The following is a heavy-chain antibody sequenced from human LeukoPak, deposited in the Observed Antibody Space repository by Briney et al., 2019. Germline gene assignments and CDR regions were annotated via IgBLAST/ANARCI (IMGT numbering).Heavy chain of an antibody. D-gene: IGHD4-23*01. Sequence: PGGSLRLSCAASGFTFSTYWMHWVRQAPGKGLVWVSCINSDGSSPSYADSVKGRFTISRDNSKNTLYLQMNSLRAEDTAVYYCAKDRDYGGNSGGYFDLWGRGTLVTVSS. J-gene: IGHJ2*01. CDR1: GFTFSTYW. V-gene: IGHV3-74*01. CDR2: INSDGSSP. CDR3: AKDRDYGGNSGGYFDL.